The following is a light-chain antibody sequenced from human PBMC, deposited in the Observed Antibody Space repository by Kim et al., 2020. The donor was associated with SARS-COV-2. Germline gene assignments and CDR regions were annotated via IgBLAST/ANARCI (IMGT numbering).Light chain of an antibody. CDR1: SSNIGSNY. J-gene: IGLJ3*02. CDR2: GNN. V-gene: IGLV1-47*01. Sequence: GQRVTISCSGSSSNIGSNYVYWYQQVPGTAPKLLISGNNQRPSGVPDRFSGSQSGTSASLAISGLRSEDEADYYCAACDDSLSAWVFGGGTKLTVL. CDR3: AACDDSLSAWV.